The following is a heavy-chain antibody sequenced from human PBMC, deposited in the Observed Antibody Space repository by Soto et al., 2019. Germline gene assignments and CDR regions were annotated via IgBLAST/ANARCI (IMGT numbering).Heavy chain of an antibody. J-gene: IGHJ4*02. CDR1: GGSISSGGYY. Sequence: SETLSLTCTVSGGSISSGGYYWSWIRQHPGKGLEWIGYIYYSGSTYYNPSLKSRVTISVDTSKNQFSLKLSSVTAADTAVYYCASGLQLWESFDYWGQGALVTVSS. CDR2: IYYSGST. D-gene: IGHD5-18*01. V-gene: IGHV4-31*03. CDR3: ASGLQLWESFDY.